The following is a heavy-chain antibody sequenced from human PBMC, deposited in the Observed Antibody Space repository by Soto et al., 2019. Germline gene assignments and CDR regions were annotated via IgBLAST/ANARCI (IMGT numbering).Heavy chain of an antibody. J-gene: IGHJ4*02. CDR2: ISWDGGST. CDR1: GFTFDDYT. Sequence: DVQLVESGGVVVQPGVSLSLSCAASGFTFDDYTIHWFRQAPGKALEWVSLISWDGGSTYYADSVKGRFTISRDNIKNSLYLQMNSLRTEDTALYYCAKDPRGSTVAWGFYFDYWGQGTLVTVSS. D-gene: IGHD4-17*01. CDR3: AKDPRGSTVAWGFYFDY. V-gene: IGHV3-43*01.